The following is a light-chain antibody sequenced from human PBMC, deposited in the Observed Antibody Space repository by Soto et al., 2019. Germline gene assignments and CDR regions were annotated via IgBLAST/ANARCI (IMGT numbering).Light chain of an antibody. CDR1: QSVSNN. Sequence: EIVMTQSPATLSVSPGERATLSCRASQSVSNNLAWYQQKPGQAPRLLIYGASTRATGIPARFSGSGSGTEFTLTISSLQSEDFAVYYCQQYNNWPPELTFGGGTKVEIK. J-gene: IGKJ4*01. V-gene: IGKV3-15*01. CDR3: QQYNNWPPELT. CDR2: GAS.